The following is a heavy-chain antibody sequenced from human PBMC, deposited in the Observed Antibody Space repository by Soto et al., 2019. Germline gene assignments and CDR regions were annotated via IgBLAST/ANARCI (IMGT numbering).Heavy chain of an antibody. CDR2: IYYSGST. J-gene: IGHJ5*02. Sequence: SETLSLTCTVSGGSISSYYWSWIRQPPGKGLEWIGHIYYSGSTNYNPSLKSRVTISVDTSKNQFSLKLSSVTAADTAVYYCAGGAVAGTRGWFDPWGQGTLVTVSS. V-gene: IGHV4-59*01. D-gene: IGHD6-19*01. CDR1: GGSISSYY. CDR3: AGGAVAGTRGWFDP.